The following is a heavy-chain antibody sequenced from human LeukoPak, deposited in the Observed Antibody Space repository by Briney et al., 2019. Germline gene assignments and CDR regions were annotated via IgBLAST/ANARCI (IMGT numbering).Heavy chain of an antibody. Sequence: ASVKVSCKASGYTFTSYYMHWVRQAPGQGLEWVGIINPSGGSTSYAQKFQGRVTMTRDTSTSTVYMELSSLRSEDTAVYYCARVKGYSYGRGYYYYGMDVWGQGTTVTVSS. D-gene: IGHD5-18*01. CDR1: GYTFTSYY. J-gene: IGHJ6*02. V-gene: IGHV1-46*01. CDR3: ARVKGYSYGRGYYYYGMDV. CDR2: INPSGGST.